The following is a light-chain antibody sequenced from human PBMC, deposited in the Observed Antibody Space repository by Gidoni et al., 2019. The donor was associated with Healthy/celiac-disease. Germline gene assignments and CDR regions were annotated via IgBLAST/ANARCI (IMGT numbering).Light chain of an antibody. CDR2: GAS. CDR3: QQYGSSPGYT. J-gene: IGKJ2*01. Sequence: ESVLTQSPGTLSLSPGERATLSCRASQSVSSSYLAWYQQKPGQAPRLLIYGASSRATGIPDGFRGSGSGADFTLTISRLEPEDFAVYYCQQYGSSPGYTFXQXTKLEIK. V-gene: IGKV3-20*01. CDR1: QSVSSSY.